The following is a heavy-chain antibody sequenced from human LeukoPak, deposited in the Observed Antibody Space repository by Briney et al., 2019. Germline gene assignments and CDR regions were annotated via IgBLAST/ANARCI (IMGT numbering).Heavy chain of an antibody. CDR1: GFTFSSYA. CDR3: ATNGDDYGDYLLY. Sequence: GGSLRLSCAASGFTFSSYAMSWVRQAPGKGLEWVSVIYSGGSTYYADSVKARFTVSRDNSKNTLYLQMNSLRADDTAVYYCATNGDDYGDYLLYWGQGTLVTVSS. CDR2: IYSGGST. J-gene: IGHJ4*02. D-gene: IGHD4-17*01. V-gene: IGHV3-66*01.